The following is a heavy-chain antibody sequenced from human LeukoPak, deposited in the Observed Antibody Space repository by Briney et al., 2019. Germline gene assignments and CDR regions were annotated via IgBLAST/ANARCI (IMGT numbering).Heavy chain of an antibody. V-gene: IGHV3-48*01. J-gene: IGHJ4*02. CDR1: GFTFSSYS. CDR2: ISSSSSTI. CDR3: VRRGVEMATPRNFFDY. Sequence: PGGSLRLSCAASGFTFSSYSMNWVRQAPGKGLEWVSYISSSSSTIYYADSVKGRFTISRDNSKNTLYLQMNTLRAEDTAVYYCVRRGVEMATPRNFFDYWGQGTLVTVSS. D-gene: IGHD5-24*01.